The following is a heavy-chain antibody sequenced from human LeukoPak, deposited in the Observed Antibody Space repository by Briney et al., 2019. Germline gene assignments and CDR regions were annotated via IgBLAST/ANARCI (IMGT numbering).Heavy chain of an antibody. J-gene: IGHJ4*02. D-gene: IGHD1-26*01. Sequence: SVKVSCKASGGTFSSYAISWVRQAPGQGLEWMGRIIPIFGIANYAQKFQGRVTITTDKSTSTAYMELSSLRSEDTAVYYCARGARVSGSPLVNYFDYWGQGTLVTVSS. CDR1: GGTFSSYA. V-gene: IGHV1-69*04. CDR3: ARGARVSGSPLVNYFDY. CDR2: IIPIFGIA.